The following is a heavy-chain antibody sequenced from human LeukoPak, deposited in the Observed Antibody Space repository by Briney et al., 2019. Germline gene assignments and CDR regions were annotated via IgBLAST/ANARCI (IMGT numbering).Heavy chain of an antibody. D-gene: IGHD3-10*01. CDR2: IIPIFGTA. V-gene: IGHV1-69*05. CDR3: ARMAHLPHLHLYGSGSSNWFDP. Sequence: SVKVSCKASGGTFSSYAISWVRQAPGQGLEWMGRIIPIFGTANCAQKFQGRVTITTDESTSTAYMELSSLRSEDTAVYYCARMAHLPHLHLYGSGSSNWFDPWGQGTLVTVSS. CDR1: GGTFSSYA. J-gene: IGHJ5*02.